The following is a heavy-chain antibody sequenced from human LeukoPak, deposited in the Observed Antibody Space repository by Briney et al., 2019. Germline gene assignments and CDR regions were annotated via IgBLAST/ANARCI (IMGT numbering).Heavy chain of an antibody. Sequence: PGGSLRLSCAASGFTFSDYYMSWIRQAPGKGLEWVSYISSSSSYTNYADSVKGRFTISRDNAKNSLYLQMNGLRAEDTAVYYCAREATQARGLIDYWGQGTLVTVSS. CDR3: AREATQARGLIDY. CDR1: GFTFSDYY. D-gene: IGHD5-24*01. CDR2: ISSSSSYT. V-gene: IGHV3-11*06. J-gene: IGHJ4*02.